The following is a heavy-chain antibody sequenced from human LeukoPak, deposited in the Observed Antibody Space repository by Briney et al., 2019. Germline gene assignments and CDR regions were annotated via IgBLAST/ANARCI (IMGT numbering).Heavy chain of an antibody. CDR2: IIPIFGTA. CDR1: GGTFSSYA. CDR3: AKTVRGPDNHGSGSYYSFYFMNM. Sequence: ASVKVSCKASGGTFSSYAISWVRQAPGQGLEWMGGIIPIFGTANYAQKFQGRVTITADESTSTAYMELSSLRSEDTAVYYCAKTVRGPDNHGSGSYYSFYFMNMWGEGTSVTVSS. J-gene: IGHJ6*03. V-gene: IGHV1-69*13. D-gene: IGHD3-10*01.